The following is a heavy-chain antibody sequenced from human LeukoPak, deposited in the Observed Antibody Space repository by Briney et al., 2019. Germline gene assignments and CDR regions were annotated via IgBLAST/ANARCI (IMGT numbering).Heavy chain of an antibody. CDR1: GFTFSSYA. D-gene: IGHD1-26*01. J-gene: IGHJ4*02. CDR3: AKGPPGIVGASYFDY. V-gene: IGHV3-23*01. Sequence: PGGSLRLSCAASGFTFSSYAMSWVRQAPGKGLEWVSAISGSGGSTYYANSVKGRFTISRDNSKNTLYLQMNSLRAEDTAVYYCAKGPPGIVGASYFDYWGQGTLVTVSS. CDR2: ISGSGGST.